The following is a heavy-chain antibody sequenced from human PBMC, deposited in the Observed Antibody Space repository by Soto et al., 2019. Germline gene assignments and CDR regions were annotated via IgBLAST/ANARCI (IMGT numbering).Heavy chain of an antibody. D-gene: IGHD6-19*01. CDR2: ISFYNGHT. CDR1: GDTVTKYG. CDR3: ASATSIAVAGKET. Sequence: QVQLVQSGGEVKKPGASVKVSCKASGDTVTKYGISWVRQAPGQGLEWLGWISFYNGHTTYALKFQARITFPTDTSTSTASMELRSLTSDDTAVYYCASATSIAVAGKETWGQGTLVTVSS. J-gene: IGHJ4*02. V-gene: IGHV1-18*01.